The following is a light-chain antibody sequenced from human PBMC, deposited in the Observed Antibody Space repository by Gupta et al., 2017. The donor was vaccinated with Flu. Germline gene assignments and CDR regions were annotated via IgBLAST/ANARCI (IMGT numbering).Light chain of an antibody. J-gene: IGKJ4*01. Sequence: PDTLLLSPGERVTPSGRASQSVSSDLAWYQQKAGQAPRCLIYDASNRATGIPARCSGSGSGTDFTLTISRLEPEDCAVYYGQQRSNWPLTFGGGTKVEIK. CDR3: QQRSNWPLT. V-gene: IGKV3-11*01. CDR1: QSVSSD. CDR2: DAS.